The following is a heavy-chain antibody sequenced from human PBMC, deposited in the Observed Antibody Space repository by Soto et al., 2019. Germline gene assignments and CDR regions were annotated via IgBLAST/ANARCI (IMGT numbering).Heavy chain of an antibody. CDR3: ARVPYGGSYWREFDY. J-gene: IGHJ4*02. Sequence: GSLRLSCAASVFTFSSYSMNWVRQAPGKGLEWVSSIFISSSYIYYADPVKGRFTISRDNAKNSLYLQMNSLRADDTAVYYCARVPYGGSYWREFDYWGQGTLVTVSS. CDR2: IFISSSYI. D-gene: IGHD1-26*01. V-gene: IGHV3-21*01. CDR1: VFTFSSYS.